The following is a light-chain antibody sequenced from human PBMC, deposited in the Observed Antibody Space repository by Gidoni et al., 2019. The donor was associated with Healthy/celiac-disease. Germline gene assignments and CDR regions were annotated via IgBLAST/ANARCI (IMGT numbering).Light chain of an antibody. CDR3: QQSCSTFT. Sequence: DIQMNPSPSSLSASVGDRVTITCRASQSISSYLNWYQQKPGQAPKLLIYAASSLQSGVPSRFSGSGSGTDFTLTISSLQPEDFATYYCQQSCSTFTFGGGTKVEIK. V-gene: IGKV1-39*01. CDR2: AAS. J-gene: IGKJ4*02. CDR1: QSISSY.